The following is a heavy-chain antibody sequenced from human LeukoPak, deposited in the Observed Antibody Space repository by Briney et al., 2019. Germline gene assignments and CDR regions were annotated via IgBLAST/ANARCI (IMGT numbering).Heavy chain of an antibody. CDR3: ARSSGSYYMRASIDN. J-gene: IGHJ4*02. V-gene: IGHV4-59*08. CDR2: IHYSGST. CDR1: GGSISSFY. Sequence: PSETLSLTCTLSGGSISSFYWTWIRQPPGKGLEWIGYIHYSGSTKYNPSLKSRVTISVDTSKNQFSLKLSSVTAADTAVYYCARSSGSYYMRASIDNWGQGTLVTVSS. D-gene: IGHD3-10*01.